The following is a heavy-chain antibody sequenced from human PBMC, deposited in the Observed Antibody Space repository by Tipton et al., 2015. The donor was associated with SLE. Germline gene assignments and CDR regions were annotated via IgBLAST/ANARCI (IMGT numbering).Heavy chain of an antibody. CDR1: GGSISGYF. D-gene: IGHD3-10*01. Sequence: TLSLTCTVSGGSISGYFWSWIRQPPGKGLEWIGYVHYSGSTNSNPSLKSRVTMSVDTSKNQFSLKLSSVTAADTAMYYCARHRGMVQGVIVPFEYWGQGTLVTVSS. V-gene: IGHV4-59*08. CDR2: VHYSGST. CDR3: ARHRGMVQGVIVPFEY. J-gene: IGHJ4*02.